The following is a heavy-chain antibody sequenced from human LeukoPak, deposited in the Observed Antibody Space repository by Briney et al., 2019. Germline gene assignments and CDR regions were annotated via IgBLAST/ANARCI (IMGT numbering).Heavy chain of an antibody. Sequence: GASVKVSCKASGGTFSSYVITWVRQAPGQGLEWMGGIIPIFGTANYAQKFQGRVTITADESTSTAYMGLSSLRSEDTAVYYCARAYSSNWYWFDPWSQGTLVTVSS. CDR3: ARAYSSNWYWFDP. J-gene: IGHJ5*02. V-gene: IGHV1-69*13. CDR1: GGTFSSYV. CDR2: IIPIFGTA. D-gene: IGHD6-13*01.